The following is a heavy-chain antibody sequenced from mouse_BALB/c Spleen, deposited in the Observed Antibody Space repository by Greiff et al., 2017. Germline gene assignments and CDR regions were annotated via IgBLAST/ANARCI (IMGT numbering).Heavy chain of an antibody. CDR2: IWSGGST. CDR1: GFSLTSYG. J-gene: IGHJ4*01. CDR3: ARKGMVRRTVYAMDY. Sequence: VMLVESGPGLVAPSQSLSITCTVSGFSLTSYGVSWVRQPPGKGLEWLGVIWSGGSTDYNAAFISRLSISKDNSKSQVFFKMNSLQANDTAIYYCARKGMVRRTVYAMDYWGQGTSVTVSS. D-gene: IGHD2-14*01. V-gene: IGHV2-2*02.